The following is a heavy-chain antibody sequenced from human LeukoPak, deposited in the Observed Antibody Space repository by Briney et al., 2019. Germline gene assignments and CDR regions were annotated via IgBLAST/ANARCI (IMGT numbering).Heavy chain of an antibody. CDR1: GFTFSSYW. D-gene: IGHD5-24*01. CDR3: ARDFFPRDGYNFDY. CDR2: IKRDGSEK. Sequence: GGSLRLSCAASGFTFSSYWMSWVRQAPGKGLEWVANIKRDGSEKYYVDSVKGRFTISRDNAKNSLYLQMNSLRAEDTAVYYCARDFFPRDGYNFDYWGQGTLVTVSS. V-gene: IGHV3-7*01. J-gene: IGHJ4*02.